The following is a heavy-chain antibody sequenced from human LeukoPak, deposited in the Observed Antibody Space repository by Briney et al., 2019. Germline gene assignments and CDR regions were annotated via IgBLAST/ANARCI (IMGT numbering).Heavy chain of an antibody. V-gene: IGHV3-48*04. Sequence: GGSLRLSCAASGFTFSSYCMNWVRQAPGKGLEWVSYISSSGSTIYYADSVKGRFTISRENAKNSLYLQMNSLRAEDTAVYYCARDYGGSSPFDYWGQGTLVTVSS. D-gene: IGHD2-15*01. CDR3: ARDYGGSSPFDY. J-gene: IGHJ4*02. CDR2: ISSSGSTI. CDR1: GFTFSSYC.